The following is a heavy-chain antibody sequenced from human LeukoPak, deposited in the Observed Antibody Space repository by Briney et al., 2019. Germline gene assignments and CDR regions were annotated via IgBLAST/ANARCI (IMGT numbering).Heavy chain of an antibody. D-gene: IGHD6-19*01. CDR2: IYTSGST. J-gene: IGHJ4*02. Sequence: SETLSLTCTVSGGSIGSYLWTWIRQPAGEGLEWIGRIYTSGSTNYNPSLKSRVTMSVDTSKNQFSLKLSSVTAADTAVYFCARMRTVAGTGGYYFDYWGQGILVTVSS. CDR3: ARMRTVAGTGGYYFDY. CDR1: GGSIGSYL. V-gene: IGHV4-4*07.